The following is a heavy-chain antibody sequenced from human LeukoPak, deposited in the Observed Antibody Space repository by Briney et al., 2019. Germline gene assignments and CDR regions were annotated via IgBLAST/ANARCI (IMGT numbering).Heavy chain of an antibody. J-gene: IGHJ4*02. CDR2: INHSGST. CDR3: ARFSSRDLHY. D-gene: IGHD2-21*01. CDR1: GGSFSVYY. V-gene: IGHV4-34*01. Sequence: SETLSLTCAVYGGSFSVYYWSWIRQPPGKGLEWIGEINHSGSTNYNPSLKSRVTISVDTSKNQCSLKLSSVTAADTAVYYCARFSSRDLHYWGQGTLVTVSS.